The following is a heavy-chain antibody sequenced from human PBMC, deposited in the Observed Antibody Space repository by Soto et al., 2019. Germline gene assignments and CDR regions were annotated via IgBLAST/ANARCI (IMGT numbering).Heavy chain of an antibody. D-gene: IGHD2-2*01. CDR2: MSPNSGNT. V-gene: IGHV1-8*01. Sequence: ASVKVSCKASGYTFTSYDILWVRQATGQGLEWTGWMSPNSGNTGYAQNFQGRVTMTRNTSISTAFMELSSLRSEDTAVYYCARSRSCISSSCYYVGMDVWGQ. J-gene: IGHJ6*02. CDR3: ARSRSCISSSCYYVGMDV. CDR1: GYTFTSYD.